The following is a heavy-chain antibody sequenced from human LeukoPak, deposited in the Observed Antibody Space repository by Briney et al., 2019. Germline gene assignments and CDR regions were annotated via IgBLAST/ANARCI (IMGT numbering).Heavy chain of an antibody. D-gene: IGHD6-19*01. J-gene: IGHJ3*02. CDR2: ISSSSSYI. V-gene: IGHV3-21*01. CDR1: GFTFSSYS. CDR3: ARDPYSRGWFDAFDI. Sequence: KTGGSLRLSCAASGFTFSSYSMNWVRQAPGKGLEWVSSISSSSSYIYYADSVKGRFTISRDNAKNSLYLQMNSLRAEDTAVYYCARDPYSRGWFDAFDIWGQGTMVTVSS.